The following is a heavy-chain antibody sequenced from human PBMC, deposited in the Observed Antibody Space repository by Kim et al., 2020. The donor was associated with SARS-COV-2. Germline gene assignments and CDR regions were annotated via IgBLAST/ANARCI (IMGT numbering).Heavy chain of an antibody. Sequence: GGSLRLSCSASGFSIGSYWMNWVRQAPGKGLEWVANIKGDGSQQNYVDSVKGRFTISRDNARNSLFLQMSSLRVEDAAVYFCARGHYSNKVGWSQGTLVTVSS. J-gene: IGHJ4*02. CDR1: GFSIGSYW. V-gene: IGHV3-7*01. CDR2: IKGDGSQQ. D-gene: IGHD1-26*01. CDR3: ARGHYSNKVG.